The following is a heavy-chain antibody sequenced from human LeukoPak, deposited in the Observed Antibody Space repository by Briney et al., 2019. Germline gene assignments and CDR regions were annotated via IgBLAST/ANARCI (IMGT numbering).Heavy chain of an antibody. J-gene: IGHJ4*02. CDR1: GFTFSNYS. Sequence: GGSLRLSCAASGFTFSNYSMNWVRQAPGKGLEWVSYISSSSSTIYYADSVKGRFTISRDNAKNALYLKMNSLRAEDTAVYYCARAGDGDYWGQGTLVTVSS. D-gene: IGHD1-1*01. CDR2: ISSSSSTI. V-gene: IGHV3-48*01. CDR3: ARAGDGDY.